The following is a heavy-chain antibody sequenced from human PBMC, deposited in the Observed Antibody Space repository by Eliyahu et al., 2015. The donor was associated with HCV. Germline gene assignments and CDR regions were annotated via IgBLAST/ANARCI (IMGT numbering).Heavy chain of an antibody. CDR3: AKDPSSGPWGGGMDV. CDR2: INPSGGSI. Sequence: QVQLVQSGAEVKKPGASVKVSCKASGYTFTSYYMHWVRQAPAQGLEWMGIINPSGGSISYAQKFQGRVTMTRDTSTSTVYMELSSLRSEDTAVYYCAKDPSSGPWGGGMDVWGQGTTVTVSS. CDR1: GYTFTSYY. D-gene: IGHD6-19*01. J-gene: IGHJ6*02. V-gene: IGHV1-46*03.